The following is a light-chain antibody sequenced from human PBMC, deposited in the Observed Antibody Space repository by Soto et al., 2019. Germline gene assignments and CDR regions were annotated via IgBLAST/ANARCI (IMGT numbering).Light chain of an antibody. CDR2: GAS. CDR3: QQCNRSPLT. V-gene: IGKV3D-15*01. J-gene: IGKJ4*01. Sequence: EIVMTQSPATLSVSPGERATLSCRASQSISTNLVWYQQKPGQAPRLLIYGASTRATGIPARFSGSGSGTEFTLTISGLQSEDFAVYYCQQCNRSPLTFGGGTKVEIK. CDR1: QSISTN.